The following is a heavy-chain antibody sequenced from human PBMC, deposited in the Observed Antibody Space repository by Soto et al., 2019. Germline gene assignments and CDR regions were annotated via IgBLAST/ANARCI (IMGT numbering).Heavy chain of an antibody. CDR3: AREHITGWQFDY. Sequence: EVQLVESGGGLVQPGGSLRLSCAASGFTFSNYWMRWVRQAPGKGLEWVANIKQDGSENDYVASVKGRFTTSRDNTKNSFYLQMNSLRAEDTAVYYCAREHITGWQFDYWGRGTLVTVSS. D-gene: IGHD6-19*01. CDR2: IKQDGSEN. V-gene: IGHV3-7*01. CDR1: GFTFSNYW. J-gene: IGHJ4*02.